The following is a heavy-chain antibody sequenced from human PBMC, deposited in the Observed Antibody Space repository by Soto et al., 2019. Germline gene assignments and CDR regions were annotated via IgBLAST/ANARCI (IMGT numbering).Heavy chain of an antibody. CDR1: GFTFSSYG. J-gene: IGHJ3*02. D-gene: IGHD4-17*01. CDR3: ARPYGEHAFDI. Sequence: VGSLRLSCAASGFTFSSYGMHWVRQAPGKGLEWVAVIWYDGSNKYYADSVKGRFTISRDNSKNTLYLQMNSLRAEDTAVYYCARPYGEHAFDIWGQGTMVTVSS. CDR2: IWYDGSNK. V-gene: IGHV3-33*01.